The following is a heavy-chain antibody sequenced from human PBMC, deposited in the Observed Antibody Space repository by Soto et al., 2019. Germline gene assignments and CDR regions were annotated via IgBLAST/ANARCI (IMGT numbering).Heavy chain of an antibody. CDR3: ARSPRFGEYHYYYMDV. D-gene: IGHD3-3*01. Sequence: ASVKVSCKASGYTFTSYGISWVRQAPGQGLEWMGWISAYNGNTNYAQKLQGRVTMTTDTSTSTAYMELRSLRSDDTAVYYCARSPRFGEYHYYYMDVWGKGTTVTVSS. V-gene: IGHV1-18*01. J-gene: IGHJ6*03. CDR2: ISAYNGNT. CDR1: GYTFTSYG.